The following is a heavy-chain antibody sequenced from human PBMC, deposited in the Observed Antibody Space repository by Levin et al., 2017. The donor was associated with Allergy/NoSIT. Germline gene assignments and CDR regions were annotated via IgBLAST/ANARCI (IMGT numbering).Heavy chain of an antibody. CDR1: GFTFSSYG. CDR2: ISYDGSNK. D-gene: IGHD3-22*01. Sequence: GGSLRLSCAASGFTFSSYGMHWVRQAPGKGLEWVAVISYDGSNKYYADSVKGRFTISRDNSKNTLYLQMNSLRDEDTAVYYCAKDSHYYETPRFDYWGQGTLVTVSS. CDR3: AKDSHYYETPRFDY. V-gene: IGHV3-30*18. J-gene: IGHJ4*02.